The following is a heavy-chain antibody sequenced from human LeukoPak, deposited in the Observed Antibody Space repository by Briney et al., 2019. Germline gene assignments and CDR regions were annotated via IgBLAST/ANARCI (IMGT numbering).Heavy chain of an antibody. J-gene: IGHJ4*02. CDR3: ARDYYDSSGYYFYFDY. Sequence: PSETLSLTCRVAGDSISMNYWSWIRPPPGKGLEWNGYIDHTGSTTYNTSLNSRVTISRDMSNTPFSLELSSVTAADTAGYFGARDYYDSSGYYFYFDYWGQGTLVTVSS. V-gene: IGHV4-59*01. CDR1: GDSISMNY. D-gene: IGHD3-22*01. CDR2: IDHTGST.